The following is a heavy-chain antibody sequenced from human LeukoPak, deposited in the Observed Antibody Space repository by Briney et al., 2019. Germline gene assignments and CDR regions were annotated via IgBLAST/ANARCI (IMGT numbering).Heavy chain of an antibody. V-gene: IGHV4-61*02. J-gene: IGHJ3*02. Sequence: SQTLSLTCTVSGGSISSGSYYWSWIRQPAGKGLEWIGRIYTSGSTNYNPSLKSRVTISVDTSKNQFSLKLSSVTAADTAVYYCARDTTTDDYDSSGYLGDAFDIWGQGTMVTVSS. CDR2: IYTSGST. CDR1: GGSISSGSYY. D-gene: IGHD3-22*01. CDR3: ARDTTTDDYDSSGYLGDAFDI.